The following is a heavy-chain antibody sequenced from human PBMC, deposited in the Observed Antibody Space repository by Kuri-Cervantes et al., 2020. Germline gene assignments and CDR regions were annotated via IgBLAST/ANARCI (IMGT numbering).Heavy chain of an antibody. CDR2: MNPNSGNT. Sequence: ASVQVSCKASVYTFTSYDINWVRQATGQGLEWMGWMNPNSGNTGYAQKFQGRVTITTDESTSTAYMELSSLTSEDTAVYYCARSGHTRSPHHDMDVWGKGTTVTVSS. J-gene: IGHJ6*03. CDR3: ARSGHTRSPHHDMDV. V-gene: IGHV1-8*03. CDR1: VYTFTSYD. D-gene: IGHD1-26*01.